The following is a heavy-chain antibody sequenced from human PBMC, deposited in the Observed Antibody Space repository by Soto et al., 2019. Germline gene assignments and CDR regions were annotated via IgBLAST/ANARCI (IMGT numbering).Heavy chain of an antibody. CDR2: ISYSGNI. V-gene: IGHV4-61*08. CDR3: ARESRPTGWFES. J-gene: IGHJ5*01. CDR1: GGSISSGGYY. Sequence: PSEILSLTCTVSGGSISSGGYYWSWIRQPPGKGLEWIAYISYSGNINYNPSLKSRVTISVDTSKNQFSLKLSSVTAADTALYYCARESRPTGWFESWGQGTLVTVSS.